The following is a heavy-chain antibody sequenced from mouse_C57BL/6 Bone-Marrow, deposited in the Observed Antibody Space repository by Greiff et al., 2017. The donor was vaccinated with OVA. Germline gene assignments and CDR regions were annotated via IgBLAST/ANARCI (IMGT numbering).Heavy chain of an antibody. CDR2: INPSNGGT. CDR3: ATPTSYGSSPYYAIDY. J-gene: IGHJ4*01. Sequence: VQLQQPGTELVKPGASVKLSCKASGYTFTSYWMHWVKQRPGQGLEWIGNINPSNGGTNYNEKFKSKATLTVDKSSSTAYMQLSSLTSEDSAVYYCATPTSYGSSPYYAIDYWGQGTSVTVSS. CDR1: GYTFTSYW. V-gene: IGHV1-53*01. D-gene: IGHD1-1*01.